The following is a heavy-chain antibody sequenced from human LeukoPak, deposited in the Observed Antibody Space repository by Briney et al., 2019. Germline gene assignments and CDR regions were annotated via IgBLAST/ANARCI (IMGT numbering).Heavy chain of an antibody. Sequence: ASVKVSCKVSGYTLTELSMHWVRQAPGKGLEWMGGFDIEDGETIYAQKFQGRVTMTEDTSTDTAYMELSSLRSEDTAVYYCATREVDSSGWYRDAFDIWGHGTMVTVSS. V-gene: IGHV1-24*01. CDR1: GYTLTELS. D-gene: IGHD6-19*01. CDR2: FDIEDGET. CDR3: ATREVDSSGWYRDAFDI. J-gene: IGHJ3*02.